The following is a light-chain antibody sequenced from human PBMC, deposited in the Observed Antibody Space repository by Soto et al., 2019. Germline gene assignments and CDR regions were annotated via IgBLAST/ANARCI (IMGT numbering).Light chain of an antibody. Sequence: QSALTQPSSMSGSPGQSITISFTGTSSDVGSCNLVSWFHQHPDTVPKVMIFDATQQPYGVSHRFSGSRSGHTASLTISGLQAADEADYYCCSSAGGSTSMVFGTGTKVTVL. CDR2: DAT. CDR1: SSDVGSCNL. J-gene: IGLJ1*01. V-gene: IGLV2-23*01. CDR3: CSSAGGSTSMV.